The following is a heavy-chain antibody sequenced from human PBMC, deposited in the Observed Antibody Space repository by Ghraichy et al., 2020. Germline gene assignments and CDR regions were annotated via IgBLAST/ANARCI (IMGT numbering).Heavy chain of an antibody. CDR3: ARGHCNGGRCYYYFDY. V-gene: IGHV3-13*01. J-gene: IGHJ4*02. CDR1: GFTFSSYD. CDR2: IGTAGDT. Sequence: GGSLRLSCAASGFTFSSYDMHWVRQATGKGLEWVSAIGTAGDTYYPGSVKGRFTISRENAKNSLYLQMNSLRAGDTAVYYCARGHCNGGRCYYYFDYWGQGTLVTVSS. D-gene: IGHD2-15*01.